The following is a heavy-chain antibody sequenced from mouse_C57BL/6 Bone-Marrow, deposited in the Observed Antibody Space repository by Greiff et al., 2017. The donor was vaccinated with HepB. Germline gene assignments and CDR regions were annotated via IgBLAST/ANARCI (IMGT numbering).Heavy chain of an antibody. CDR2: IDPSDSYT. J-gene: IGHJ3*01. CDR3: AKDGNGFAY. Sequence: QVQLKQPGAELVKPGASVKLSCKASGYTFTSYWMQWVKQRPGQGLEWIGEIDPSDSYTNYNQKFKGKATLTVDTSSSTAYRQLSSLTSEDSAVSYCAKDGNGFAYWGQGTLVTVSA. D-gene: IGHD1-1*01. V-gene: IGHV1-50*01. CDR1: GYTFTSYW.